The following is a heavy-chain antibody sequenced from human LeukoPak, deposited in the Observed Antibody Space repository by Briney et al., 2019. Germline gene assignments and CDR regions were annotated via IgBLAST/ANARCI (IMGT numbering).Heavy chain of an antibody. CDR2: INPYSGGT. Sequence: GVSVKVSCKASGYTFTDYYMHWVRQAPGHGPEWMGWINPYSGGTNYAQNFQGRVTMTRDTSISTAYMELSRLRSDDTAVYYCARDVGTTEVWFDPWGQGTLVTVSS. CDR1: GYTFTDYY. D-gene: IGHD1-7*01. V-gene: IGHV1-2*02. CDR3: ARDVGTTEVWFDP. J-gene: IGHJ5*02.